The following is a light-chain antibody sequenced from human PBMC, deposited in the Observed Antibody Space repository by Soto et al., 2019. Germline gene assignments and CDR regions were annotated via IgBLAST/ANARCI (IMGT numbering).Light chain of an antibody. J-gene: IGKJ1*01. CDR2: DAS. Sequence: DIQMTQSPSSLSASVGDRVTITCQASQDISNYLNWYQQKPGKAPKLLIYDASNLETGVPSRFAGSGSGTDYTLTISSLQREDLATYYCHQTYSIPWSFGQGTKVDIK. CDR3: HQTYSIPWS. V-gene: IGKV1-39*01. CDR1: QDISNY.